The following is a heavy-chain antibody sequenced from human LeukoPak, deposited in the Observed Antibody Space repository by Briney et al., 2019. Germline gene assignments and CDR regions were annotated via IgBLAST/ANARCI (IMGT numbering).Heavy chain of an antibody. CDR2: ISSSSSYI. Sequence: PGGSLRLSCAASGFTFRSYSINWVRQAPGKGLEWVSSISSSSSYIYYADSVKGRFTISRDNAKSSLYLQMNSLRAEDTAVYYCAKDRGYCSGGSCLFFDYWGQGTLVTVSS. J-gene: IGHJ4*02. CDR3: AKDRGYCSGGSCLFFDY. CDR1: GFTFRSYS. D-gene: IGHD2-15*01. V-gene: IGHV3-21*01.